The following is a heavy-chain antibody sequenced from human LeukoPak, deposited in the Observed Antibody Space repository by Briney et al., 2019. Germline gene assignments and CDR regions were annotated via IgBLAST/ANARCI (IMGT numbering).Heavy chain of an antibody. D-gene: IGHD6-13*01. CDR2: INPNSGVT. CDR1: GYTFAAYY. CDR3: ARKGETYSSNWYDWFDP. J-gene: IGHJ5*02. V-gene: IGHV1-2*02. Sequence: ASVTVSCKASGYTFAAYYMHWVRQAPGQGLEWMGWINPNSGVTGYAQKFQGRVTMTRDTSISTAYMELSGLTSDDTAVYYCARKGETYSSNWYDWFDPWGQGTLVTVSS.